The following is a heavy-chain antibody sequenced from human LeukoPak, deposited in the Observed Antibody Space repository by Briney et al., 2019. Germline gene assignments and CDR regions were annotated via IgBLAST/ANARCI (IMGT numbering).Heavy chain of an antibody. Sequence: GGSLTLSCAASGFTFSSYEMNWVRQAPGKGLEWVSYISSSGSTIYYADSVKGRFTISRDNAKNSLNLQMNSLRTEDTAVYYCARRRMTTVTNSPVDYWGQGTLVTVSS. CDR1: GFTFSSYE. CDR3: ARRRMTTVTNSPVDY. CDR2: ISSSGSTI. D-gene: IGHD4-17*01. J-gene: IGHJ4*02. V-gene: IGHV3-48*03.